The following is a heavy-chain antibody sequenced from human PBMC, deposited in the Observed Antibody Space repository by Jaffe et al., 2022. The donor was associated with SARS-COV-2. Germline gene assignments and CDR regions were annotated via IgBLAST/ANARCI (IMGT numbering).Heavy chain of an antibody. CDR2: INSDGSST. J-gene: IGHJ3*02. Sequence: EVQLVESGGGLVQPGGSLRLSCAVSGFTFSSYWMHWVRQAPGKGLVWVSRINSDGSSTSYADSVKGRFTISRDNAKNTLYLQMNSLRAEDTAVYYCAREGRHISALDIWGQGTMVTVSS. V-gene: IGHV3-74*01. D-gene: IGHD2-21*01. CDR1: GFTFSSYW. CDR3: AREGRHISALDI.